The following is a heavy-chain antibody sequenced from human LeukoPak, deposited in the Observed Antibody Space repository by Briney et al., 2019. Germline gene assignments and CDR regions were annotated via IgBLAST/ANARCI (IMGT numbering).Heavy chain of an antibody. CDR1: GDSISSSY. CDR3: SRERDQVAAIRFDY. Sequence: PSETLSLTCTVSGDSISSSYCGWIRQPAGKGLEYIGRIYISGSTNYNPSLKSRVTMSLDTSKNQFSLKLSSAAAAETAVYYCSRERDQVAAIRFDYWGRGTLVTVSS. J-gene: IGHJ4*02. D-gene: IGHD5-12*01. V-gene: IGHV4-4*07. CDR2: IYISGST.